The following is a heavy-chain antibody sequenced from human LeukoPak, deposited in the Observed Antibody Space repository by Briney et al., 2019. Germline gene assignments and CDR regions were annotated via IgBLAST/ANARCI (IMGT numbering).Heavy chain of an antibody. D-gene: IGHD6-19*01. V-gene: IGHV3-30*02. J-gene: IGHJ4*02. CDR3: AKGGRSSGWYGAY. CDR1: GFTFSSYG. Sequence: GGSLRLSCAASGFTFSSYGMHWVRQAPGKGLEWVAFIRYDGSNKYYADSVKGRLTISRDNSKNTLYLQMNSLRAADTAVYYCAKGGRSSGWYGAYWGQGTLVTVSS. CDR2: IRYDGSNK.